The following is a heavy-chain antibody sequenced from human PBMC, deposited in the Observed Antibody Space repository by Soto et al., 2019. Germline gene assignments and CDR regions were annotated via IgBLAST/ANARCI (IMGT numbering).Heavy chain of an antibody. CDR3: ARGAGSNYYYYYYMDV. D-gene: IGHD3-10*01. J-gene: IGHJ6*03. CDR2: IWYDGSNK. V-gene: IGHV3-33*01. CDR1: GFTISSYG. Sequence: GESLKISCAASGFTISSYGMHWVRQAPGKGLEWVAVIWYDGSNKYYADSVKGRFTISRDNSKNTLYLQMNSLRAEDTAVYYCARGAGSNYYYYYYMDVWGKGTTVTVSS.